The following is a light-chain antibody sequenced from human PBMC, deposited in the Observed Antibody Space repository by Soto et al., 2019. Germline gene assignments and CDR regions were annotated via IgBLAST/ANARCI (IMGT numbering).Light chain of an antibody. Sequence: EIVMTQSPATLSVSPGERATLSCRASQSVSSNLAWYQQKPGQAPRLLIYGASTRATGIPARFSGSGSGTEFTLTISSLQSEDFAVYYCQQFHNWPPITFGGGTKVEI. CDR2: GAS. J-gene: IGKJ4*01. V-gene: IGKV3-15*01. CDR3: QQFHNWPPIT. CDR1: QSVSSN.